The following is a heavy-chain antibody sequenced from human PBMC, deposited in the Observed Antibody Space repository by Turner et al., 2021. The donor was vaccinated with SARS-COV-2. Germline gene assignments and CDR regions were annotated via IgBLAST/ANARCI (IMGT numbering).Heavy chain of an antibody. J-gene: IGHJ4*02. D-gene: IGHD3-16*01. CDR1: GASIRGSRHF. CDR3: AVWGQKGLDS. V-gene: IGHV4-39*01. CDR2: GYYGGQM. Sequence: QPQLQESGPGLVKPSVPLSLTCGVSGASIRGSRHFWTWIRQTPGKGPEWLQSGYYGGQMYFNTSLKSRLSISVDAARNQFSLNMTSVTVADTAVDHCAVWGQKGLDSWGQGTLVTVSA.